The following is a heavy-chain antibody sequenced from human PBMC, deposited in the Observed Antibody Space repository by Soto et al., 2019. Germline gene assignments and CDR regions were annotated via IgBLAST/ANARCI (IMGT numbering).Heavy chain of an antibody. J-gene: IGHJ6*02. D-gene: IGHD6-25*01. CDR1: GYTFTSYY. CDR2: INPSGGST. Sequence: ASVNVSCKSSGYTFTSYYMHWGRQAPGQGLEWMGIINPSGGSTSYAQKFQGRVTMTRDTSTSTVYMELSSLRSEDTAVYYCARGGTSYYYGMDVWGQGTTVTVSS. CDR3: ARGGTSYYYGMDV. V-gene: IGHV1-46*01.